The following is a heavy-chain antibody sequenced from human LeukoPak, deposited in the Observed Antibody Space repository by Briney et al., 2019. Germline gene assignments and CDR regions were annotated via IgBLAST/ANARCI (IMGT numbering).Heavy chain of an antibody. CDR2: IYYSGST. CDR3: ARGLRDSSSFLSDYYFGLDV. Sequence: PSQTLSLTCTVSGGSISSGDYYWSWIRQPPGKGLEWIGYIYYSGSTYYNPSLKSRVTISMHTSKSQYSLEVTSVTAADTAVYFCARGLRDSSSFLSDYYFGLDVWGQGTTVTVSS. D-gene: IGHD3-22*01. V-gene: IGHV4-30-4*01. J-gene: IGHJ6*02. CDR1: GGSISSGDYY.